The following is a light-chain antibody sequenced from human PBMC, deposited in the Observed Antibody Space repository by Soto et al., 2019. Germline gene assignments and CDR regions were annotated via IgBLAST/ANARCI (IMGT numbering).Light chain of an antibody. Sequence: QSVLTQPPSVSGAPGQRVTISCTGSSYNIGAGYDVHWYQQLPGTAPKLPIDGNSNRPSGVPDRFSGSKSGTSASLAITGLQAEDEVDYYCQSYDCSLGGYVFGTGTKLTVL. CDR2: GNS. V-gene: IGLV1-40*01. CDR3: QSYDCSLGGYV. CDR1: SYNIGAGYD. J-gene: IGLJ1*01.